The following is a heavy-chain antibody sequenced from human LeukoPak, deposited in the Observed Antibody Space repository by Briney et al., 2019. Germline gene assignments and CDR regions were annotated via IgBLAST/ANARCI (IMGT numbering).Heavy chain of an antibody. J-gene: IGHJ4*02. Sequence: YISSSGSTIYYADSVKGRFTISRDNAKNSLYLQMNSLRAEDTAVYYCASGTLYQLLFNYWGQGTLVTVSS. CDR2: ISSSGSTI. V-gene: IGHV3-11*01. D-gene: IGHD2-2*01. CDR3: ASGTLYQLLFNY.